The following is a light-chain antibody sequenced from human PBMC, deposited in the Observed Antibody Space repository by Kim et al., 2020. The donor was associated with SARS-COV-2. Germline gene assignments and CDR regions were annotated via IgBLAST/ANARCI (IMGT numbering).Light chain of an antibody. J-gene: IGKJ2*01. V-gene: IGKV3-15*01. CDR3: QQYNNWFPFT. Sequence: VMTQSPVTLSLSPGERATLFCRASHSVSTNLAWYHQKPGQAPRLLIYGSNTRATGIPARISGSGSGTDFTLTITSLQSEDFGIFFCQQYNNWFPFTFGQGTKLEI. CDR1: HSVSTN. CDR2: GSN.